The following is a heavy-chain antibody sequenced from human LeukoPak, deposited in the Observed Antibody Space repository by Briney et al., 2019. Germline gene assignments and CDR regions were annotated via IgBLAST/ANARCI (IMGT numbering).Heavy chain of an antibody. CDR3: ARDHVAPVAGLYYFDY. CDR2: INPNSGGT. Sequence: ASVKVSCKASGYTFTGYYMHWVRQAPGQGLEWMGWINPNSGGTNYAQKFQGRVTMTRDMSTSTVYMELSSLRSEDTAVYYCARDHVAPVAGLYYFDYWGQGTLVTVSS. D-gene: IGHD6-19*01. V-gene: IGHV1-2*02. J-gene: IGHJ4*02. CDR1: GYTFTGYY.